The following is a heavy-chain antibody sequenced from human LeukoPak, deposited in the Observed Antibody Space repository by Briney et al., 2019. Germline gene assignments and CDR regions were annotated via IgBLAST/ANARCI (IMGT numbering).Heavy chain of an antibody. CDR1: GFTFDDYD. J-gene: IGHJ4*02. CDR2: ISWNSGSI. V-gene: IGHV3-9*03. Sequence: GGSLRLSCAASGFTFDDYDMHWVRQAPGKGLEWVAGISWNSGSIGYADSVKGRFTISRDNAKNSLYLQMNSLRAEDMALYYCAKGSDSSGYLGVSFDYWGQGTLVTVSS. CDR3: AKGSDSSGYLGVSFDY. D-gene: IGHD3-22*01.